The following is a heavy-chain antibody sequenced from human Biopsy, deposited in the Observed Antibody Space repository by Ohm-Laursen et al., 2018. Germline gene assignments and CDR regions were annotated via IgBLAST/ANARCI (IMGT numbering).Heavy chain of an antibody. J-gene: IGHJ5*01. D-gene: IGHD2-15*01. CDR3: ARAGRYCSGGGCYSWFDS. CDR2: IRDKANSYTT. CDR1: GFTFSIYG. Sequence: LSLTCAASGFTFSIYGMHWVRQAPGKGLEWVGRIRDKANSYTTDYAASVKGRFTISRDDSKNSLYLQMNSLKTEDTALYYCARAGRYCSGGGCYSWFDSWGQGTLVTVSS. V-gene: IGHV3-72*01.